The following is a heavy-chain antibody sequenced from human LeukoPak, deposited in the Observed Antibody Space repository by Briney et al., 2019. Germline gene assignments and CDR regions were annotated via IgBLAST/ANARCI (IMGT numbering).Heavy chain of an antibody. D-gene: IGHD6-13*01. CDR1: GFTFSNYG. CDR3: AKGGSSWDYWYFDL. Sequence: GGSLRLSCAASGFTFSNYGMHWVRQAPGKGLEWVAFTRYDGSDKYCADSVKGRSTISRDNSKNTLYLRMNSLRAEDTAVYYCAKGGSSWDYWYFDLWGRGTLVTVSS. V-gene: IGHV3-30*02. J-gene: IGHJ2*01. CDR2: TRYDGSDK.